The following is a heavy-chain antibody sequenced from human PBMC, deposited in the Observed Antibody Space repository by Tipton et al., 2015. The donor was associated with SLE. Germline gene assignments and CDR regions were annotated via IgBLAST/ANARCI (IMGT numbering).Heavy chain of an antibody. D-gene: IGHD5-24*01. CDR3: AKGGYNWDYYYYGMDV. CDR1: GFTFSSYA. V-gene: IGHV3-23*01. CDR2: ISGSGGST. Sequence: GVLRLSCAASGFTFSSYAMSWVRQAPGKGLEWVSAISGSGGSTYYADSVKGRFTISRDNSKNTLYLQMNSLRAEDTAVYYCAKGGYNWDYYYYGMDVWGQGTTVTVSS. J-gene: IGHJ6*02.